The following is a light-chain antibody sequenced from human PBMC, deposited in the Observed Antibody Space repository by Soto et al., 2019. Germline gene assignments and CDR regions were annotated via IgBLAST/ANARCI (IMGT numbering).Light chain of an antibody. CDR2: WAS. Sequence: DIVMTQSPDSLAVSLGERATINCKSSQSVLYSSNNKNYLAWYQQKPGQHPKLLIYWASTRESGVPDRFSGSGSGTDFTLTISSLQAEDVAVYYCQQYYSTPPKLTFGGGTKVEIK. CDR3: QQYYSTPPKLT. J-gene: IGKJ4*01. CDR1: QSVLYSSNNKNY. V-gene: IGKV4-1*01.